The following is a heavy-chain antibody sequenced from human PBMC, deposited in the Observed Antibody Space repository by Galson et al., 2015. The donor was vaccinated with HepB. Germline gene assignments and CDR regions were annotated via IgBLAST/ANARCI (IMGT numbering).Heavy chain of an antibody. V-gene: IGHV3-66*01. J-gene: IGHJ4*02. D-gene: IGHD6-19*01. Sequence: SLRLSCAASGFTVSSNYMSWVRQAPGKGLEWVSVIYSGGSTYYADSVKGRFTISRDNSKNTLYLQMNSLRAEDTAVYYCAGPYSSGWYAFDYWGQGTPVTVSS. CDR2: IYSGGST. CDR1: GFTVSSNY. CDR3: AGPYSSGWYAFDY.